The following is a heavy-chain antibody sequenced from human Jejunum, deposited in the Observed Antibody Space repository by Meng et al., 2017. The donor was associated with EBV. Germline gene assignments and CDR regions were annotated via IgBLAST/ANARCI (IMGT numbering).Heavy chain of an antibody. J-gene: IGHJ4*02. CDR3: ARAMDFCDY. CDR2: MNPNSGYT. Sequence: QLQLVQSGAAVKTPGASVNVSCQTSGYTFTSFDINWVRQAPGQGLEWMGCMNPNSGYTVYAQKFQGRVAMTRDTSMSTVFMELTSLRSEDTAVYYCARAMDFCDYWGQGTLVTVSS. D-gene: IGHD5-24*01. CDR1: GYTFTSFD. V-gene: IGHV1-8*01.